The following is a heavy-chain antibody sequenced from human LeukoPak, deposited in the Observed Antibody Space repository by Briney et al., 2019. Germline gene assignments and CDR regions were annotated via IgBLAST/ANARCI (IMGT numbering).Heavy chain of an antibody. CDR1: GYTFTAYY. J-gene: IGHJ6*03. CDR3: ARRAAGPHYYYYYYMDV. CDR2: INPNSGDT. V-gene: IGHV1-2*02. Sequence: GASVKVSCKASGYTFTAYYIHWVRQAPGQGLEWMGWINPNSGDTNYAQKFQGRVTITRNTSISTAYMELSSLRSEDTAVYYCARRAAGPHYYYYYYMDVWGKGTTVTVSS. D-gene: IGHD6-13*01.